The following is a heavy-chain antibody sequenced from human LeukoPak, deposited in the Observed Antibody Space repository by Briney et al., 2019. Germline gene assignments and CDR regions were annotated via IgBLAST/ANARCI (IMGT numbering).Heavy chain of an antibody. CDR2: INPSGGST. Sequence: ASVKVSCKASGYTLTSYYMHWVRQAPGQGLEWMGIINPSGGSTSYAQKFQGRVTMTRDTSTSTVYMELSSLRSEDTAVYYCARDQRESGYEPDAVDYWGQGTLVTVSS. V-gene: IGHV1-46*01. CDR1: GYTLTSYY. CDR3: ARDQRESGYEPDAVDY. J-gene: IGHJ4*02. D-gene: IGHD5-12*01.